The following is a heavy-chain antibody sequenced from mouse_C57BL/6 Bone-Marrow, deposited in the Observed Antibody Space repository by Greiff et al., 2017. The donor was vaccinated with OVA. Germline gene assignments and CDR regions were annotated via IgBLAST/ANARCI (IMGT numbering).Heavy chain of an antibody. V-gene: IGHV14-4*01. D-gene: IGHD1-1*01. CDR2: IDPENGDT. CDR3: TNFPCYYDSRGLFAY. J-gene: IGHJ3*01. CDR1: GFNIKDDY. Sequence: EVQLQQSGAELVRPGASVKLSCTASGFNIKDDYMHWVKQRPEQGLEWIGWIDPENGDTEYASKFQGKATITADTSSNTAYLQLSSLTSEDTAVYYCTNFPCYYDSRGLFAYWGQGTLVTVSA.